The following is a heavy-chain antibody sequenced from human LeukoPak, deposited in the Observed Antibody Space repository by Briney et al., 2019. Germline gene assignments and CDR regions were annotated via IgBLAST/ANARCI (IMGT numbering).Heavy chain of an antibody. J-gene: IGHJ5*02. D-gene: IGHD3-3*01. V-gene: IGHV4-34*01. CDR2: INHSGST. CDR3: ARGGFGVAHT. Sequence: SETLSLTCAVYGGSFSGYYWSWIRQPPGKGLEWIGEINHSGSTNYNPSLKSRVTISVDTSKNQFSLKLSSVTAADTAAYYCARGGFGVAHTWGQGTLVTVSS. CDR1: GGSFSGYY.